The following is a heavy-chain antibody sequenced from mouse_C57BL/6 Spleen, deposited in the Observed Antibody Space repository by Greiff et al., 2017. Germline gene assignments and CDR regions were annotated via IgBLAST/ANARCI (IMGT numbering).Heavy chain of an antibody. CDR3: ARWGTTVVALYYYAMDY. CDR1: GYTFTSYW. CDR2: INPSNGGT. V-gene: IGHV1-53*01. J-gene: IGHJ4*01. Sequence: VQLKQPGTELVKPGASVKLSCKASGYTFTSYWMHWVKQRPGQGLEWIGNINPSNGGTNYNEKFKSKATLTVDKSSSTAYMQLSSLTSEDSAVYYCARWGTTVVALYYYAMDYWGQGTSVTVSS. D-gene: IGHD1-1*01.